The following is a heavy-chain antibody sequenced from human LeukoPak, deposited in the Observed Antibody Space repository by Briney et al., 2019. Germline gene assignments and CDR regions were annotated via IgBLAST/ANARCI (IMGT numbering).Heavy chain of an antibody. J-gene: IGHJ4*02. V-gene: IGHV3-7*01. CDR2: IKPDGSEE. Sequence: GGSLRLSCAASGFAFSSYYMNWVRQAPGKGLEWVANIKPDGSEENYVDSVRGRFTISRDNAKNSVYLQMNSLRADETALYYCVRGHYADYTSQGTLVTVSS. CDR3: VRGHYADY. CDR1: GFAFSSYY.